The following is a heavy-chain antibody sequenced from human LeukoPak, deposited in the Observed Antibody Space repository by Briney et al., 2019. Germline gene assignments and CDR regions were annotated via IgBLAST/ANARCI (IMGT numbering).Heavy chain of an antibody. J-gene: IGHJ6*03. CDR3: SKGAFRVQVYGNYYIDV. CDR1: GFTFISYW. V-gene: IGHV3-7*01. D-gene: IGHD3-10*01. CDR2: IKQGGSEK. Sequence: PGGSLRLSCAASGFTFISYWMSWVRQDLGKGLEWVANIKQGGSEKYYVDSVKGRFSISRDNAKNSLYLQMNSLRAEDTAVYYCSKGAFRVQVYGNYYIDVWGKGTTVTVSS.